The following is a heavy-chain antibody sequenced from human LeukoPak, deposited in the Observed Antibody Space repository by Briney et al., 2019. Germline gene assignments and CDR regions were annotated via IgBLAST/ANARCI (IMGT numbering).Heavy chain of an antibody. Sequence: GRSLRLSCAASGFTFSSHSMNWVRRAPGKGRGGVSYISSSSSTIYYADSVKGRFTISRDNAKNSLYLQMNSLRAEDTAVYYCARSSVVARPADYWGQGTLVTVSS. CDR2: ISSSSSTI. J-gene: IGHJ4*02. D-gene: IGHD6-6*01. V-gene: IGHV3-48*01. CDR3: ARSSVVARPADY. CDR1: GFTFSSHS.